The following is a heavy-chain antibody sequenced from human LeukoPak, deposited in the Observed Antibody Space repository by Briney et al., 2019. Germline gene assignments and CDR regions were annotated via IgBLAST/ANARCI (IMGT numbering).Heavy chain of an antibody. V-gene: IGHV3-11*01. CDR1: GFTFSDYS. CDR2: ISSSGSTI. J-gene: IGHJ4*02. Sequence: PGGSLRLSCAASGFTFSDYSMNWIRQAPGKGLEWVSYISSSGSTIYYADSVKGRFTISRDNAKNSLYLQMNSLRAEDTAVYYCAREAAGAHRFDYWGQGTLVTDSS. CDR3: AREAAGAHRFDY. D-gene: IGHD1-26*01.